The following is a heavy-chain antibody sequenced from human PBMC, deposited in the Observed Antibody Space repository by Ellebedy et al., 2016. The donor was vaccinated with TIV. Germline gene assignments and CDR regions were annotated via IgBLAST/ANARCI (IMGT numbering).Heavy chain of an antibody. Sequence: ASVKVSXKATSPTFSSYAISWVRQAPGQGLEWMGWISGDNSNTNYSQKFPGRVTMTIDTSTSTVYMELRSLRSDDTAVYYCERNMVVVSYYYYMAVWGKGTTVTVSS. CDR1: SPTFSSYA. V-gene: IGHV1-18*01. D-gene: IGHD2-2*01. CDR3: ERNMVVVSYYYYMAV. CDR2: ISGDNSNT. J-gene: IGHJ6*03.